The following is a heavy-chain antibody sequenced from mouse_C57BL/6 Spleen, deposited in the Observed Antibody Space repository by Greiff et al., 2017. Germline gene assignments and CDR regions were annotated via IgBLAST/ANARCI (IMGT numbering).Heavy chain of an antibody. CDR3: AREVHYYGSSYRYFDV. V-gene: IGHV1-81*01. CDR1: GYTFTSYG. D-gene: IGHD1-1*01. Sequence: QVQLQQSGAELARPGASVKLSCKASGYTFTSYGISWVKQRTGQGLEWIGEIYPRSGNTYYNEKFKGKATLTADKSSSTAYMELRSLTSEDAAVYFCAREVHYYGSSYRYFDVWGTGTTVTGSS. CDR2: IYPRSGNT. J-gene: IGHJ1*03.